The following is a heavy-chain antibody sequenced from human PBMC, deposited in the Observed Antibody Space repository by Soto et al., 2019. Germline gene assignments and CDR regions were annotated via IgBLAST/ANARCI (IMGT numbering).Heavy chain of an antibody. J-gene: IGHJ6*02. CDR3: AKVTGYCSSSSCRRDHYYYYGMDV. D-gene: IGHD2-2*01. CDR1: GFTLSNYG. Sequence: GGSLRLSCAASGFTLSNYGMHWVRQAPGKGLEWVAVISYDGSDKYYADSVKGRFSISRDNSKNTLYLQMNSLRAEDTAVYYCAKVTGYCSSSSCRRDHYYYYGMDVWGQGTTVTVYS. CDR2: ISYDGSDK. V-gene: IGHV3-30*18.